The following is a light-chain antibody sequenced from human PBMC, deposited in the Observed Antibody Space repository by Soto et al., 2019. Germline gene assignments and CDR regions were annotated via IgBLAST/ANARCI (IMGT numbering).Light chain of an antibody. CDR2: WAS. CDR1: RNLLYNDKNY. J-gene: IGKJ2*01. CDR3: QQFYTTPRT. V-gene: IGKV4-1*01. Sequence: DIVMTQAPDSLAASLGAIVTINCKSSRNLLYNDKNYVAWYQQRPGQAPKLLIYWASTRESEVPVRISGSVSVTDFRLTIRDLQAADAAVYYCQQFYTTPRTFGQGTRVEI.